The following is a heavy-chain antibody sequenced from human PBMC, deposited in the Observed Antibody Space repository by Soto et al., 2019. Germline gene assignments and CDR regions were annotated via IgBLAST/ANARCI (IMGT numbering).Heavy chain of an antibody. V-gene: IGHV4-34*01. CDR2: INHSGST. D-gene: IGHD3-10*01. Sequence: TSETLSLTCAVYGGSFSGYYWSWIRQPPGKGLEWIGEINHSGSTNYNPSLQSRVTIPVDRSKNQFSMELSSVTAADTAVYYCARGPARAYGGSASKRLYYFDYWGQGTLVTVSS. CDR1: GGSFSGYY. J-gene: IGHJ4*02. CDR3: ARGPARAYGGSASKRLYYFDY.